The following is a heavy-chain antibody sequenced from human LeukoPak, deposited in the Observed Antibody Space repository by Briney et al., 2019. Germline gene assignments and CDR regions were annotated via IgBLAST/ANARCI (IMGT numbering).Heavy chain of an antibody. CDR2: ISAYNGYT. Sequence: ASVKVSCKASGYTFTIYGISWVRQAPGQGLEWMGWISAYNGYTNYAQKLQGRVTMTTDTSTSTAYMELRSLRSDDTAVYYCARDRTTVVTPDFDYWGQGTLVTVSS. D-gene: IGHD4-23*01. V-gene: IGHV1-18*01. CDR3: ARDRTTVVTPDFDY. J-gene: IGHJ4*02. CDR1: GYTFTIYG.